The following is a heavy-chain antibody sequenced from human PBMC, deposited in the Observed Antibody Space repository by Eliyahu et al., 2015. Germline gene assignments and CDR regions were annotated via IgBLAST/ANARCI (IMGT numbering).Heavy chain of an antibody. D-gene: IGHD2-15*01. V-gene: IGHV1-46*01. CDR2: INPSDRST. Sequence: QVQLVQSGAEVKKPGASVXVSCKASGYPFTTYYRPWVRQAPGQGLEXMGIINPSDRSTAYAQKFQGRVTMTRDTSTSTVYMELSSLRSEDTAVYYCARVYCSGGSCYREGYFDLWGRGTLVTVSS. CDR3: ARVYCSGGSCYREGYFDL. J-gene: IGHJ2*01. CDR1: GYPFTTYY.